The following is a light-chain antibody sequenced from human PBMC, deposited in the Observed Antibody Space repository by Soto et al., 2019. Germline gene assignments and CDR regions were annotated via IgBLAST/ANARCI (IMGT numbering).Light chain of an antibody. J-gene: IGKJ1*01. CDR1: QSVSSY. Sequence: EIRITQSPAAVSVSQGERAIISCRASQSVSSYLTWYQQKPGKAPKLLIYGASTLHSGVPSRFSGSGSGTEFTLTISSLQSEDFAVYYCQQYDNSPRTFGQGTKVDIK. CDR3: QQYDNSPRT. CDR2: GAS. V-gene: IGKV3-15*01.